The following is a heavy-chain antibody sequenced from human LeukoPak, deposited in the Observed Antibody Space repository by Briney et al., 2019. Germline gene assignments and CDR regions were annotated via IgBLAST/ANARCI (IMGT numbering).Heavy chain of an antibody. Sequence: SVKVSCKASGGTFSSYAISWVRQAPGQGLEWMGGIIPIFGTANYAQELQGRVTITADESTSTAYMELSSLRSEDTAVYYCARLSREARHWGDAFDIWGQGTMVTVSS. CDR2: IIPIFGTA. V-gene: IGHV1-69*13. D-gene: IGHD3-16*01. CDR3: ARLSREARHWGDAFDI. J-gene: IGHJ3*02. CDR1: GGTFSSYA.